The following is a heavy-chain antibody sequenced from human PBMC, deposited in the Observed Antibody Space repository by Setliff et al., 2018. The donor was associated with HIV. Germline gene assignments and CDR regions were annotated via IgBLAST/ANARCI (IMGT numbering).Heavy chain of an antibody. J-gene: IGHJ6*02. CDR2: VSYTGTT. V-gene: IGHV4-30-4*01. Sequence: PSETLSLTCTASYASISTADYYWSWIRQPPGKGLEWIGFVSYTGTTHYSPSRKSRITISVDTSKNQFSLKLSSVTAADTAVYYCAREEKLSAVAGTMYYYYAMDVWGQGTTVTVSS. CDR3: AREEKLSAVAGTMYYYYAMDV. CDR1: YASISTADYY. D-gene: IGHD6-19*01.